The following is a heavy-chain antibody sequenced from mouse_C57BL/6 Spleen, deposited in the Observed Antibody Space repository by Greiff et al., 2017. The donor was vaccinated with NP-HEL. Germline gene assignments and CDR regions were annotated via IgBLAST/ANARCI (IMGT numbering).Heavy chain of an antibody. CDR1: GYSITSGYY. Sequence: ESGPGLVKPSQSLSLTCSVTGYSITSGYYWNWIRQFPGNKLEWMGYISYDGSNNYNPSLKNRISITRDTSKNQFFLKLNSVTTEDTATYYCARRGYDYDGDGAMDYWGQGTSVTVSS. D-gene: IGHD2-4*01. CDR3: ARRGYDYDGDGAMDY. CDR2: ISYDGSN. V-gene: IGHV3-6*01. J-gene: IGHJ4*01.